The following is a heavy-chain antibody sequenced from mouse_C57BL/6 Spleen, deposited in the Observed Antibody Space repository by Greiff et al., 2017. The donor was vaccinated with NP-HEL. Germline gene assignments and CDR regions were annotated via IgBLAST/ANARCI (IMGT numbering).Heavy chain of an antibody. Sequence: QVQLQQPGAELVKPGASVKMSCKASGYTFTSYWITWVKQRPGQGLEWIGDIYPGSGSTNYNEKFKSKATLTVDTSSSTAYMQLSSLTSEDSAVYYCARYDGYEGAMDYWGQGTSVTVSS. CDR1: GYTFTSYW. J-gene: IGHJ4*01. CDR3: ARYDGYEGAMDY. D-gene: IGHD2-3*01. CDR2: IYPGSGST. V-gene: IGHV1-55*01.